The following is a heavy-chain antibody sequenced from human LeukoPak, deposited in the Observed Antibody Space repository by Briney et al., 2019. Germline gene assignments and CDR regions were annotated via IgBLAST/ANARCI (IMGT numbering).Heavy chain of an antibody. J-gene: IGHJ4*02. V-gene: IGHV1-69*04. Sequence: SVKVSCKTSGYTFSNFGINWVRQAPGQGLEWMGRIIPILGIVSYAQKFQGRVTITADKSTSTAYMELSSLRSEDSAVYYCARLVVTAIPVLDSWGLGTLVTVSS. CDR1: GYTFSNFG. CDR3: ARLVVTAIPVLDS. D-gene: IGHD2-21*02. CDR2: IIPILGIV.